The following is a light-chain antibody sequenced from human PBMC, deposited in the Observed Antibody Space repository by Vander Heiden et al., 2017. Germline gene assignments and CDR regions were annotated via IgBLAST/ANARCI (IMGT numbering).Light chain of an antibody. Sequence: DIQMTQSPSTLSASVGDRVTTTCRASQSISDWLAWYQQKPGKAPNLLIYDASSLESGVPSRFSGSGSGTEFILTISSLQPDDFATYYCQQYNTYSLTFGQGTRLEIK. J-gene: IGKJ5*01. V-gene: IGKV1-5*01. CDR1: QSISDW. CDR3: QQYNTYSLT. CDR2: DAS.